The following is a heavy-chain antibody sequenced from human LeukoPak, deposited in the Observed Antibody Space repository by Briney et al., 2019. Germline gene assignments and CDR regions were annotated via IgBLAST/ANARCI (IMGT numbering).Heavy chain of an antibody. CDR3: ARARWLHEQDAFDI. V-gene: IGHV4-61*01. D-gene: IGHD5-24*01. CDR2: IYYSGST. Sequence: PSETLSLTCTVSGGSVSSGRYYWSWIRQRPGKGLEWIGYIYYSGSTNYNPSLKSRVTISVDTSKNQFSLKLSSVTAADTAVYYCARARWLHEQDAFDIWGQGTMVTVSS. CDR1: GGSVSSGRYY. J-gene: IGHJ3*02.